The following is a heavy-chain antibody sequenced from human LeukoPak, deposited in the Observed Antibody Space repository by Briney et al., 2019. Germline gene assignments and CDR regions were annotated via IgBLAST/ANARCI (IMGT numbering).Heavy chain of an antibody. Sequence: ASVKVSCKASGYTFTGYYMHWVRQAPGQGLEWMGIINPSGGSTSYAQKFQGRVTMTRDTSTSTVYMELSSLRSEDTAVYYCARGGTNIVVVPAAFSWFDPWGQGTLVTVSS. CDR3: ARGGTNIVVVPAAFSWFDP. V-gene: IGHV1-46*01. CDR2: INPSGGST. D-gene: IGHD2-2*01. CDR1: GYTFTGYY. J-gene: IGHJ5*02.